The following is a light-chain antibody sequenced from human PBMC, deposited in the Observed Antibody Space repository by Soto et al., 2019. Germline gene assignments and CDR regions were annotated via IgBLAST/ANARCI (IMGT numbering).Light chain of an antibody. CDR3: QQYNNWPRP. J-gene: IGKJ1*01. Sequence: EIVMTQSPATLSVSPGARATLSCRASQSVSSNLAWYQQKPVQAPRLLIYGASTSATGIPARFSGSGSGTDFTLTISSLQSEDFAVYYCQQYNNWPRPFGQGTKVEIK. V-gene: IGKV3-15*01. CDR1: QSVSSN. CDR2: GAS.